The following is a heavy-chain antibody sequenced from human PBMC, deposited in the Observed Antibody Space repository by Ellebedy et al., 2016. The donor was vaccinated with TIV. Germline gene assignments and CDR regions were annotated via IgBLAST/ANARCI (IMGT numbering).Heavy chain of an antibody. Sequence: SETLSLTCTVSGGSISNNYWSWIRQPPGKGLEWIGNIDYTGSTTYIPSLKGRVIISVDTSKSQLSLKLTSVTAADTAVYYCATYSTTWYGAFDIWGQGTLVTVSS. V-gene: IGHV4-59*01. CDR2: IDYTGST. CDR1: GGSISNNY. CDR3: ATYSTTWYGAFDI. D-gene: IGHD2/OR15-2a*01. J-gene: IGHJ4*02.